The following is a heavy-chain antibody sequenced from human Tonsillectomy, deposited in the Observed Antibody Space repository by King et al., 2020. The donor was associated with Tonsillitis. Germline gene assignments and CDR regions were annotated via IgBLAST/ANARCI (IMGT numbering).Heavy chain of an antibody. D-gene: IGHD3-3*01. Sequence: QLVQSGAEVKKPGASVKVSCKVSGYTLTELSMHWVRQAPGKGLEWMGGFDPEDGETIYAQKFQGRVTMTEDTSTDTAYMELSSLRSEDTAVYYCSTDPRYYDLWSGYYRVWGQGTLVTVSS. CDR1: GYTLTELS. V-gene: IGHV1-24*01. J-gene: IGHJ4*02. CDR3: STDPRYYDLWSGYYRV. CDR2: FDPEDGET.